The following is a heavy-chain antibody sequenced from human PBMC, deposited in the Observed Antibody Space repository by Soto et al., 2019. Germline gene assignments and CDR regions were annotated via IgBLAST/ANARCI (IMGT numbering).Heavy chain of an antibody. D-gene: IGHD4-17*01. CDR1: GGAISSYY. CDR3: AREKYGGSIYYYFGLDV. Sequence: PSETLSLTCTVSGGAISSYYWNWIRQPPGKGMECIGYINYTGSTNYNPSLKSRVSISVDTSKNQFSLKLTSVTAADTAMYYCAREKYGGSIYYYFGLDVWGQGTTVTVS. J-gene: IGHJ6*02. V-gene: IGHV4-59*01. CDR2: INYTGST.